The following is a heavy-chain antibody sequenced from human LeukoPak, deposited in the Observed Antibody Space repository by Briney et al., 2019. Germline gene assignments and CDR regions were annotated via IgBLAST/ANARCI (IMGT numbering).Heavy chain of an antibody. Sequence: GSLRLSCAASGFTFSGSAMHWVRQASGKGLEWVGRIRSKANSYATAYAASVKGRFTISRDDSKNTAYLQMNSLKTEDTAVYYCTRHVLFEVEPRNCSGGSCYFDYWGQGTLVTVSS. CDR2: IRSKANSYAT. J-gene: IGHJ4*02. D-gene: IGHD2-15*01. V-gene: IGHV3-73*01. CDR3: TRHVLFEVEPRNCSGGSCYFDY. CDR1: GFTFSGSA.